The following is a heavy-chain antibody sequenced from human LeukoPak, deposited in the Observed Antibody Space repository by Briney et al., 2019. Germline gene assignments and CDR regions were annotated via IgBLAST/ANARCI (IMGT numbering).Heavy chain of an antibody. CDR2: ISWNSGSI. CDR1: GFTFDDYA. Sequence: PGGSLRLSCAASGFTFDDYAMHWVRQAPGKGLEWVSGISWNSGSIGYADSVKGRFTISRDNAKNSLYLQMNSLRAEDTALYYCAKDMETADSSGYIGYDYYGMDVWGQGTTVTVSS. J-gene: IGHJ6*02. V-gene: IGHV3-9*01. CDR3: AKDMETADSSGYIGYDYYGMDV. D-gene: IGHD3-22*01.